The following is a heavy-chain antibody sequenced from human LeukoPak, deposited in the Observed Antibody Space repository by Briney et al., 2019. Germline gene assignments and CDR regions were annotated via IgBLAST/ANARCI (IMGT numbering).Heavy chain of an antibody. J-gene: IGHJ4*02. CDR2: TYYSGST. Sequence: PSETLSLTCTVSGGSISSYYWSWIRQPPGKGLEWIGYTYYSGSTNYNPSLKSRVTISVDTSKNQFSLKLSSVTAADTAVYYCAREALSSPIDYWGQGTLVTVSS. D-gene: IGHD6-13*01. V-gene: IGHV4-59*01. CDR1: GGSISSYY. CDR3: AREALSSPIDY.